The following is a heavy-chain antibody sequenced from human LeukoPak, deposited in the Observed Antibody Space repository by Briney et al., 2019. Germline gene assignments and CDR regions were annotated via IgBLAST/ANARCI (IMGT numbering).Heavy chain of an antibody. V-gene: IGHV3-33*01. CDR2: IWYNGKNK. Sequence: GRSLRLSCAASGFAFSTYAMHWVRQAPGKGLEWVAMIWYNGKNKHYADSVKGRFTISRDNSKNTLDLQMNSLRADDTAVYYCVRDPSNSGWAFDYWGQGTLVTVSS. J-gene: IGHJ4*02. CDR1: GFAFSTYA. D-gene: IGHD6-19*01. CDR3: VRDPSNSGWAFDY.